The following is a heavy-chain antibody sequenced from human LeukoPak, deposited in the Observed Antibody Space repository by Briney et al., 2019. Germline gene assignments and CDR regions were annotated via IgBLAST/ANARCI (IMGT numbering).Heavy chain of an antibody. CDR3: ARGGGLDV. Sequence: GGSLRLSCAASGFTFSNFWMHWARQAPGKGLEWVASINHNGNVNYYVDSVKGRFTISRDNAKNSLYLQMSNLRAEDTAVYFCARGGGLDVWGQGATVTVSS. D-gene: IGHD3-16*01. V-gene: IGHV3-7*03. CDR2: INHNGNVN. J-gene: IGHJ6*02. CDR1: GFTFSNFW.